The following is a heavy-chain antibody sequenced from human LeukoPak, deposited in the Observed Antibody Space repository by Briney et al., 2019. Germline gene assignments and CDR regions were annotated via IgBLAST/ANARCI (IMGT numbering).Heavy chain of an antibody. J-gene: IGHJ6*03. V-gene: IGHV1-69*13. CDR2: IIPIFGTA. Sequence: SVKVSCKASGGTFSSYAISWVRQAPGQGLEWMGGIIPIFGTANYAQKFQGRVTITADESTSTAYMELSSLRSEDTAVYYCARALAAADYYYYYMDVWGKGTTVTVSS. CDR1: GGTFSSYA. D-gene: IGHD2-15*01. CDR3: ARALAAADYYYYYMDV.